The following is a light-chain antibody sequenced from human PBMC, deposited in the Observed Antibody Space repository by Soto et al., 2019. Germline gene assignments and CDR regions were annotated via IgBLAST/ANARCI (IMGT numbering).Light chain of an antibody. CDR3: SSYTGSSTCHV. CDR1: SRDVVGYNY. V-gene: IGLV2-14*01. J-gene: IGLJ1*01. Sequence: QSVLTQPASVSGSPGQPIAVSRTGTSRDVVGYNYVSWYQQHPVKTPKLMIYELSNRPSGVSNRSSDSKSGNTASLTISGLXAEDEADYPCSSYTGSSTCHVFGTGTKVTVL. CDR2: ELS.